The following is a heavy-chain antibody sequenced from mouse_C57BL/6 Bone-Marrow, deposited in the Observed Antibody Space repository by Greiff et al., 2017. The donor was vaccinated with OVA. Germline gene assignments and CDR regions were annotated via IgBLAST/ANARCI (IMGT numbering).Heavy chain of an antibody. D-gene: IGHD1-1*02. CDR1: GYTFTSYW. J-gene: IGHJ3*01. Sequence: QVQLQQPGAELVMPGASVKLSCKASGYTFTSYWMHWVKQRPGQGLEWIGEIDPSDSYTNYNQKFKGKSTLTVDKSSSTAYVQLSSLTSEDSAVYYCAREELWPFAYWGQGTLVTVSA. V-gene: IGHV1-69*01. CDR2: IDPSDSYT. CDR3: AREELWPFAY.